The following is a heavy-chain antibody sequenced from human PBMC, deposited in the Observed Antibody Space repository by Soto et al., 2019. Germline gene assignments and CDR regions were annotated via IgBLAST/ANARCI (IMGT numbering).Heavy chain of an antibody. D-gene: IGHD4-17*01. CDR1: GFTFSSYA. Sequence: EVQLLESGGGLVQPGGSLRLSCAASGFTFSSYAMSWVRQAPGKGLEWVSAISGSGGSTYYADSVKGRFTISRDNSKNTLYLQMNSLRAEDTAVYYCAKDPRDYGDYDLEYFQHWGQGTLVTVSS. V-gene: IGHV3-23*01. CDR3: AKDPRDYGDYDLEYFQH. J-gene: IGHJ1*01. CDR2: ISGSGGST.